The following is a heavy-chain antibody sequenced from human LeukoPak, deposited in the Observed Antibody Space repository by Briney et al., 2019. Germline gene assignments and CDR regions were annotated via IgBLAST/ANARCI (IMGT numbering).Heavy chain of an antibody. CDR3: ATSSSEDAFDI. D-gene: IGHD6-6*01. Sequence: SETLSLTCAVSGGSISSSNWWSWVRPPPGKGLEWIGEIYHSGSTNYNPSLKSRVTISVDKSKNQFSLKLSSVTAADTAVYYCATSSSEDAFDIWGQGTMVTVSS. V-gene: IGHV4-4*02. CDR1: GGSISSSNW. CDR2: IYHSGST. J-gene: IGHJ3*02.